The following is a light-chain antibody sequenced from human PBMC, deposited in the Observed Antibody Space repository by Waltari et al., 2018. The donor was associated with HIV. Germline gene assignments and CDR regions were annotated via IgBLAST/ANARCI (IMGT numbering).Light chain of an antibody. CDR1: SDNVGYQG. Sequence: QAGLTQPPSVSTGLKQTATLTCAGNSDNVGYQGVAWLQQHQGHPPKLLSYRNDDRPSGVSERFSTSRSGNTAFLTITELQPEDETDYFCSAWDSSLGAWVFGGGTRLTVL. CDR2: RND. V-gene: IGLV10-54*01. J-gene: IGLJ3*02. CDR3: SAWDSSLGAWV.